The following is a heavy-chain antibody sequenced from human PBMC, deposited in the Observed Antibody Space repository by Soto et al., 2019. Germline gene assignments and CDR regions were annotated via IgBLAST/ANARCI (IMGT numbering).Heavy chain of an antibody. CDR3: ARDMRVFGGMDV. CDR2: TYVTGDS. V-gene: IGHV4-4*07. Sequence: XETLSLTCTVSGCSITSYYWSWIRQPAGKGLEWIGRTYVTGDSNYSPSLKSRVTMSLDTFKNQFFLKLSSATAADTAVYYFARDMRVFGGMDVWGRGTTVTVSS. CDR1: GCSITSYY. D-gene: IGHD3-3*01. J-gene: IGHJ6*02.